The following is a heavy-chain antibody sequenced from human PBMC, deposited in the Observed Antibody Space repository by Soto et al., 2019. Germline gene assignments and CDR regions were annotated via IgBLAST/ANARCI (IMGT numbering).Heavy chain of an antibody. CDR2: IKEDGSER. Sequence: ETLSLTCTVSGGSISSGDYYWSWIRQPPGKGLEWVANIKEDGSERYYVDSVKGRFTISRDNAKNSLYLQMNSLRAEDTAVYYCARATGADKEDYWGQGTLVTVSS. D-gene: IGHD3-10*01. V-gene: IGHV3-7*04. CDR1: GGSISSGDYY. J-gene: IGHJ4*02. CDR3: ARATGADKEDY.